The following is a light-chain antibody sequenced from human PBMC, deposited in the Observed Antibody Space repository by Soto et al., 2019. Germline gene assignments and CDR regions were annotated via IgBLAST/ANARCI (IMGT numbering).Light chain of an antibody. J-gene: IGKJ5*01. CDR3: QQLYIFPLT. V-gene: IGKV1-9*01. CDR1: QGISSF. CDR2: AAS. Sequence: DLHLTQSPSFLSASVGDRVTITCVASQGISSFLAWYQQKPGKAPNLLMYAASTLQSGVPSRFSGGESGTEYTLTISSLQPEDSATYYCQQLYIFPLTFGQGTRLEI.